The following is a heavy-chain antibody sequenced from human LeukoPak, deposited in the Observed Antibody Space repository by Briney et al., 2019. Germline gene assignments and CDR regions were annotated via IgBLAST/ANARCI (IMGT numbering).Heavy chain of an antibody. Sequence: ASVKVSCKASGYTFTDYYLHWVRQAPGQGLEWMGWANPNSGATKYAQNFQGRVTMTGDTSISTGYMELSGLTSDDTAVYYCARDIWNLRLIYYWGQGTLVTVSS. D-gene: IGHD3-16*01. CDR2: ANPNSGAT. CDR1: GYTFTDYY. J-gene: IGHJ4*02. V-gene: IGHV1-2*02. CDR3: ARDIWNLRLIYY.